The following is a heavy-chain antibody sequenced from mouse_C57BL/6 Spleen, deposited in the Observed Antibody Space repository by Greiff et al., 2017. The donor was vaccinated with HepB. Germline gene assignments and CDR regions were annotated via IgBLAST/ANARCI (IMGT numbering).Heavy chain of an antibody. J-gene: IGHJ2*01. CDR3: ARDYTTVFDY. V-gene: IGHV1-22*01. Sequence: EVQLQQSGPELVKPGASVKMSCKASGYTFTDYNMHWVKQSHGKSLEWIGYINPNNGGTSYNQKFKGKGTLTVNKSSSTAYMELRSLTSGDSAVYYCARDYTTVFDYWGQGTTLTVSA. CDR1: GYTFTDYN. CDR2: INPNNGGT. D-gene: IGHD1-1*01.